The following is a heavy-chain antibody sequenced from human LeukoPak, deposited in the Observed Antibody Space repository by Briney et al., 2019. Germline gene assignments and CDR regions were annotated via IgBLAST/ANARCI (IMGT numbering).Heavy chain of an antibody. V-gene: IGHV3-30*18. CDR3: AKVTKYLVPYYYYMDV. J-gene: IGHJ6*03. Sequence: PGRSLRLSCAASGFTFSSYGMHWVRQAPGKGLEWVAVISYDGSNKYYADSVKGRFTISRDNSKNTLYLQMNSLRAEDTAVYYCAKVTKYLVPYYYYMDVWGKGTTVTVSS. CDR1: GFTFSSYG. CDR2: ISYDGSNK. D-gene: IGHD6-13*01.